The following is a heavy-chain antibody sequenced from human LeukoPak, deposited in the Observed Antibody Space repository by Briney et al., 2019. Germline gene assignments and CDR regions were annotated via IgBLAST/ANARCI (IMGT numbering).Heavy chain of an antibody. CDR3: ARVHGDLDHAFDI. V-gene: IGHV3-15*01. CDR2: IKSKTDGGTT. CDR1: GFTFSNAW. D-gene: IGHD4-17*01. Sequence: GGSLRLSCAASGFTFSNAWMSWVRQAPGKGLEWGGRIKSKTDGGTTDYAAPVKGRFTISRDDSKNTLYLQMNSLRAEDTAVYYCARVHGDLDHAFDIWGQGTMVTVSS. J-gene: IGHJ3*02.